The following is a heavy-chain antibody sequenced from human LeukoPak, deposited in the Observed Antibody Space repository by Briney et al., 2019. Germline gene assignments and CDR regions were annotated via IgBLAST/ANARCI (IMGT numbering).Heavy chain of an antibody. J-gene: IGHJ5*02. CDR1: GFTFSIYA. CDR3: AKGPYSGFS. D-gene: IGHD1-26*01. Sequence: GGSLRLSCAASGFTFSIYAMHWVRQAPGKGLEWVAVISSDGSDKYYADSVKGRFTISRDNSKNTLYLQMNSLRAEDTAVYYCAKGPYSGFSWGQGTLVTVSS. V-gene: IGHV3-30*04. CDR2: ISSDGSDK.